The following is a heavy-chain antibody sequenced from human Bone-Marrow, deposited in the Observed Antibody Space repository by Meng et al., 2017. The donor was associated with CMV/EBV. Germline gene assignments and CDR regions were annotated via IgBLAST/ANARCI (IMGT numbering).Heavy chain of an antibody. V-gene: IGHV1-69*05. Sequence: SVKVSCKASGGTFSSYAISWVRQAPGQGLEWMGGIIPIFGTANYAQKFQGRVTITTDESTSTAYMELSSLRSEDTAVYYCARAASQFEFTGSSLGYWGQGTLVTVSS. D-gene: IGHD6-6*01. CDR3: ARAASQFEFTGSSLGY. J-gene: IGHJ4*02. CDR1: GGTFSSYA. CDR2: IIPIFGTA.